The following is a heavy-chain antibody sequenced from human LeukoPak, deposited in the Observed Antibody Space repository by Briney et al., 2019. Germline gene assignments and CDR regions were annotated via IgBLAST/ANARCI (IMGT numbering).Heavy chain of an antibody. V-gene: IGHV3-7*01. CDR3: ARDKGTDFWSGFDY. CDR1: GFTFSSYW. J-gene: IGHJ4*02. CDR2: IKQDGSEK. D-gene: IGHD3-3*01. Sequence: GGSLRLSCAASGFTFSSYWMSWVRQAPGKGLEWVANIKQDGSEKYYVDSVKGRFTISRDNAKNSLYLQMNSLRAEDTAVYYCARDKGTDFWSGFDYWGQGTLVTVSS.